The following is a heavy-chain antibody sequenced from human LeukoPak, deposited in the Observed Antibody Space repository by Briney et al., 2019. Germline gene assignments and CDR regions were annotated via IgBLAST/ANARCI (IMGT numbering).Heavy chain of an antibody. Sequence: GASVKVSCKASGYTFTSYGISWVRQAPGHGLEWMGWISAYNGNTNYAQKLQGRVTMTTDTSTSTAYMELRSLRSDDTAVYYCARARAAGTPTLFDYWGQGTLVTVSS. CDR2: ISAYNGNT. CDR3: ARARAAGTPTLFDY. CDR1: GYTFTSYG. J-gene: IGHJ4*02. D-gene: IGHD6-13*01. V-gene: IGHV1-18*04.